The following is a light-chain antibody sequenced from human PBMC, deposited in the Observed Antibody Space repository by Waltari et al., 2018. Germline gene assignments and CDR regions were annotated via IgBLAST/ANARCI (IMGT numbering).Light chain of an antibody. V-gene: IGKV2D-29*02. CDR2: LVS. CDR3: MQGIQLPWT. J-gene: IGKJ1*01. CDR1: KSLLHSNGYTF. Sequence: DIVMTKTPLSLPVTPGVPASSSCRSSKSLLHSNGYTFLFWYLQKPGQSPHLLIYLVSNRASGVPDRFSGSGSGNDFTLKISRVEAEDVGVYYCMQGIQLPWTFGQGTKVEIK.